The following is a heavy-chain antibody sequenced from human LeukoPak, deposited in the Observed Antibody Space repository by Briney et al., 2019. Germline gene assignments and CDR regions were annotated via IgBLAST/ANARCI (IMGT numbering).Heavy chain of an antibody. Sequence: GGSLRLSCAASGFTFSSYWMHWVRQAPGKGLVWVSRINGDGSSTSYADSVKGRFTISRDNAKNTLYLQMNSLRAEDTAVYYCARESPHYYYYYGMDVWGQGTTVTVSS. CDR1: GFTFSSYW. CDR2: INGDGSST. V-gene: IGHV3-74*01. J-gene: IGHJ6*02. CDR3: ARESPHYYYYYGMDV.